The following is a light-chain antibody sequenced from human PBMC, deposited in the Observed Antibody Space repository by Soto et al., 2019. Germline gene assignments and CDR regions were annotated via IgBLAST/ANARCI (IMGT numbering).Light chain of an antibody. J-gene: IGKJ1*01. CDR3: QQSYNTPRT. V-gene: IGKV1-39*01. Sequence: DIQMTQSPSSLSASVGDRVTITCRASQSIGRFLNWYQQKPGEAPNLLIYLASSLQSGVPSRFSGSGSGTDFSLTIRSLQPEDFATYYCQQSYNTPRTFGQGTRVEIK. CDR2: LAS. CDR1: QSIGRF.